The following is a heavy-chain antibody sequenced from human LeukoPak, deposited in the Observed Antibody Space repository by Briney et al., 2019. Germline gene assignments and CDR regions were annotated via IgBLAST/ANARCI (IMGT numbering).Heavy chain of an antibody. J-gene: IGHJ1*01. CDR2: IYPGDSDT. V-gene: IGHV5-51*01. CDR3: ARRGLGYDSSGYYFEYFQH. D-gene: IGHD3-22*01. CDR1: GYSFTSYW. Sequence: GESLKISCKGSGYSFTSYWIGWVRQVPGKGLEWMGIIYPGDSDTRYSPSFQGQVTISADKSISTAYLQWSSLKASDTAMYYCARRGLGYDSSGYYFEYFQHWGQGTLVTVSS.